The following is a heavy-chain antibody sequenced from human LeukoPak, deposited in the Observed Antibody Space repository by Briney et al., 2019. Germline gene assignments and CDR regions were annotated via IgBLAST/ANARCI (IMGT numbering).Heavy chain of an antibody. D-gene: IGHD3-22*01. Sequence: PSETLSLTCTVPGGSISSHYWSWIRQPPGKGLEWIGYIYYSGSTNYNPSLKSRVTISVDTSKNQFSLNLSSVTAADTAVYYCASSYDSSGYYGFDYWGQGTLVTVSS. J-gene: IGHJ4*02. CDR3: ASSYDSSGYYGFDY. V-gene: IGHV4-59*11. CDR2: IYYSGST. CDR1: GGSISSHY.